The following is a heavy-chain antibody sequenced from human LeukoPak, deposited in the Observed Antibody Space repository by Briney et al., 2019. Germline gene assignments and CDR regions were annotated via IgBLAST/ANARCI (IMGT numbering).Heavy chain of an antibody. D-gene: IGHD5-18*01. Sequence: PGGSLRLSCAASGFTFSSYWMSWVRQAPGKGLEWVANIKQDGSEKYYVDSVKGRFTISRDNAKNSLYLQMNSLRAEDTAVYYCAREGSGYSYGPPDYWGQGTLVTVSS. J-gene: IGHJ4*02. CDR3: AREGSGYSYGPPDY. CDR2: IKQDGSEK. CDR1: GFTFSSYW. V-gene: IGHV3-7*01.